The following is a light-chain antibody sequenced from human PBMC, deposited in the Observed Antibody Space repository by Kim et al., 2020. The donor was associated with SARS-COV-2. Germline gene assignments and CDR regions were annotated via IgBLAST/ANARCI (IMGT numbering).Light chain of an antibody. Sequence: QGLTSPCTGSSCNTGTGCDIRWYPQLPRAAPTRLVYGNNNRPSGVPDRLSVSKSGTSASQAITGLRVGDEADYYCQSYDSGLSGWVFGGGTQLTVL. V-gene: IGLV1-40*01. CDR2: GNN. J-gene: IGLJ3*02. CDR1: SCNTGTGCD. CDR3: QSYDSGLSGWV.